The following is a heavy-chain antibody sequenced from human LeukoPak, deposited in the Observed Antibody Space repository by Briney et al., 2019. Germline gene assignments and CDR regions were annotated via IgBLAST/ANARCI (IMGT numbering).Heavy chain of an antibody. J-gene: IGHJ2*01. Sequence: GRSLRLSCAASGFTFRRYDMHWVRQAPGRGLEWVSAIGTAGDTYYPGSVKGRFTISRENAENSVYLQMNNLRAEDTAVYYCARDRHDYGDHTGAYWFFDLWGRGTLVTVSS. CDR2: IGTAGDT. CDR1: GFTFRRYD. CDR3: ARDRHDYGDHTGAYWFFDL. D-gene: IGHD4-17*01. V-gene: IGHV3-13*01.